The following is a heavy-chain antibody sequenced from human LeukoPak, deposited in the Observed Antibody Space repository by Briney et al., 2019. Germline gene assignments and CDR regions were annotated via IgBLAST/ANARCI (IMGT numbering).Heavy chain of an antibody. CDR2: ISWNSGSI. Sequence: PGRSLRLSCAASGFTFDDYAMPWVRQAPGKGLEWVSGISWNSGSIGYADSVKGRFTISRDNAKNSLYLQMNSLRAEDTALYYCAKDINIAARLAFDIWGQGTMVTVSS. V-gene: IGHV3-9*01. CDR1: GFTFDDYA. J-gene: IGHJ3*02. D-gene: IGHD6-6*01. CDR3: AKDINIAARLAFDI.